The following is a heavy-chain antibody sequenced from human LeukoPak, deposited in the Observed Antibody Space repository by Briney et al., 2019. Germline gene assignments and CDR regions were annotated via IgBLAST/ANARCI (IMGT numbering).Heavy chain of an antibody. J-gene: IGHJ4*02. CDR2: ISSSGSTI. Sequence: GGSLRLSCAASRFTFSDYYMSWIRQAPGKGLERVSYISSSGSTIYYADSVKGRFTTSRDNAKNSLYLQMNSLRAEDTAVYYCARVGTIAAAGTVDYWGQGTLVTVSS. D-gene: IGHD6-13*01. V-gene: IGHV3-11*01. CDR1: RFTFSDYY. CDR3: ARVGTIAAAGTVDY.